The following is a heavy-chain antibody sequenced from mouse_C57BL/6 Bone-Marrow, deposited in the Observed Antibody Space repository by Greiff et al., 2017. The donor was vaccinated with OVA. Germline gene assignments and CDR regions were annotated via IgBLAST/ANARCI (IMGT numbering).Heavy chain of an antibody. Sequence: VKLVESGPGLVQPSQSLSITCTASGFSLTSYGVHWVRQSPGKGLAWLGVIWSGGSTDYNAAFIYRLSISKDNSKSQVFLKMNSLQADDTAIYYCARNKGDYPWFAYWGQGTLVTVSA. CDR3: ARNKGDYPWFAY. D-gene: IGHD2-4*01. CDR1: GFSLTSYG. CDR2: IWSGGST. J-gene: IGHJ3*01. V-gene: IGHV2-2*01.